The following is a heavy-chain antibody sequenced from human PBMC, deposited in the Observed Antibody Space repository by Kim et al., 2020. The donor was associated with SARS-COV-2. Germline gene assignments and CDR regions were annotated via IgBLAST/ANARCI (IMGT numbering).Heavy chain of an antibody. Sequence: VSTNYNPSLKSRVTISVDTSKNQFSLKLSSVTAADTAVYYCARGLGGSSNWGQGTLVTVSS. D-gene: IGHD1-26*01. CDR3: ARGLGGSSN. V-gene: IGHV4-34*01. CDR2: VST. J-gene: IGHJ4*02.